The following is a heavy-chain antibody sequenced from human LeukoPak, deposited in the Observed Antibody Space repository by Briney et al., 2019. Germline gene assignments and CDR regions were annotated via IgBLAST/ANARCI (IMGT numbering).Heavy chain of an antibody. J-gene: IGHJ4*02. Sequence: ASVKVSCTASGYTFTSYYMHWVRQAPGQGLEWMGIINPSGGSTSYAQKFQGRVTMTRDTSTSTVYMELSSLRSEDTAVYYCARDGLGYCSGGSCAGGDFDYWGQGTLVTVSS. CDR3: ARDGLGYCSGGSCAGGDFDY. D-gene: IGHD2-15*01. CDR2: INPSGGST. CDR1: GYTFTSYY. V-gene: IGHV1-46*01.